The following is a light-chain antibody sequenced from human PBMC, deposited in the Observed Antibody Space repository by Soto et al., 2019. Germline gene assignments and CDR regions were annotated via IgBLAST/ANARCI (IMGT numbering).Light chain of an antibody. CDR1: QDINTY. V-gene: IGKV1-9*01. CDR2: AAS. Sequence: DIQLTQSPSFLSASVGDRVTITCRASQDINTYLAWYQQKPGKAPKLLIFAASTLQNGVPSRFRGSGSGKKFTVTITSLQPEDFATYYCQQRKSYPLTFGQGTRLEIK. J-gene: IGKJ5*01. CDR3: QQRKSYPLT.